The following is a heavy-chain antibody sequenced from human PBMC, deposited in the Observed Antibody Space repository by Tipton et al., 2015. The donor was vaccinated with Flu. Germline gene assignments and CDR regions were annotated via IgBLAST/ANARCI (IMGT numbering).Heavy chain of an antibody. CDR3: AKQDGGSGWPGYFEY. CDR2: IFHTGST. D-gene: IGHD6-19*01. Sequence: LRLSCTVSGYSISSDYYWGWIRQPPGKGLEWIGNIFHTGSTYYNPSLKSRVTLSVDTSKNQFSLRLSSVTAADTAVYYCAKQDGGSGWPGYFEYWGQGTLVTVSS. J-gene: IGHJ4*02. V-gene: IGHV4-38-2*02. CDR1: GYSISSDYY.